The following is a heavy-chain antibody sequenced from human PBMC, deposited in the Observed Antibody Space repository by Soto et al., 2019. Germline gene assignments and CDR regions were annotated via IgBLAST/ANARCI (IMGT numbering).Heavy chain of an antibody. Sequence: ASVKVSCKASGYTLTSYGISWVRQAPGQGLEWVGWISVYNGDTHYAQKFQGRVTMTTDTSTSTAYMELRSLRSDDTAVYYCATPTGYSYYYYGMGVWGQGTTVTVSS. V-gene: IGHV1-18*01. J-gene: IGHJ6*02. D-gene: IGHD3-9*01. CDR2: ISVYNGDT. CDR3: ATPTGYSYYYYGMGV. CDR1: GYTLTSYG.